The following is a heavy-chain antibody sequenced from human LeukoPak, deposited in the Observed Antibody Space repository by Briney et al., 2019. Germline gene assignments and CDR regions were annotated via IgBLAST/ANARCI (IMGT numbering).Heavy chain of an antibody. CDR3: ARWDSGEWFHDAFDI. D-gene: IGHD3-3*01. V-gene: IGHV4-38-2*01. Sequence: SETLSLTCGVSGYSISSGYYWGWLRPPPGKGLEWIGSNYHSGSTYYNPSLKSRVTISVDTSKNQFSLKLSSVTAADTALYYCARWDSGEWFHDAFDIWGQGTRVTVSS. CDR2: NYHSGST. CDR1: GYSISSGYY. J-gene: IGHJ3*02.